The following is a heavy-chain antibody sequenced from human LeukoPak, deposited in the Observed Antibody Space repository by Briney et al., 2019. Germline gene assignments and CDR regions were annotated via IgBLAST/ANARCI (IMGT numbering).Heavy chain of an antibody. J-gene: IGHJ4*02. Sequence: GGSLRLSCAASGFTFSSYAMSWVRQAPGKGLEWVSAISGSGGSTYYADSVKGRFTISRDSSKNTLYLQMNSLRAEDTAVYYCAKSGRPAYSSGWYYFDYWGQGTLVTVSS. CDR3: AKSGRPAYSSGWYYFDY. CDR2: ISGSGGST. D-gene: IGHD6-19*01. V-gene: IGHV3-23*01. CDR1: GFTFSSYA.